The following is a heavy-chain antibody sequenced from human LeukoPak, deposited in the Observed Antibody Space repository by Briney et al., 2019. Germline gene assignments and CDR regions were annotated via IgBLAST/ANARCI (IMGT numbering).Heavy chain of an antibody. CDR2: IYSGGST. Sequence: PGGSLRLSCAASGFTVSSNYMSWVRQAPGKGLEWVSVIYSGGSTYYADSVKGRFTISRDNTHNSVFLLMSSLRAEDTAVYYCVRDYVWGTSDPDYWGQGTLVTVSS. CDR1: GFTVSSNY. D-gene: IGHD3-16*01. V-gene: IGHV3-53*01. J-gene: IGHJ4*02. CDR3: VRDYVWGTSDPDY.